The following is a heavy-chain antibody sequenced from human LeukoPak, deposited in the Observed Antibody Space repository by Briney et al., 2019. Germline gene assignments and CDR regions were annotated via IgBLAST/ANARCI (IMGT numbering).Heavy chain of an antibody. CDR1: GGSFSGYY. V-gene: IGHV4-34*01. D-gene: IGHD3-10*01. CDR3: ARKGGRYYGSGSYSSNWFDP. CDR2: INHSGST. J-gene: IGHJ5*02. Sequence: SETLSLTCAVYGGSFSGYYWSWIRQPPGKGLEWIGEINHSGSTNYNPSLKRRVTISVDTSKNQFSLKLSSVTAADTAVYYCARKGGRYYGSGSYSSNWFDPWGQGTLVTVSS.